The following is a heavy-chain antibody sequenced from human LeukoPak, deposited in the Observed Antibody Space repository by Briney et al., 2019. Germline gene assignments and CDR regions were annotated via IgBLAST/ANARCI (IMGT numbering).Heavy chain of an antibody. Sequence: GGSLRLSCAASGFTFSSHGMHWVRQAPGKGLEWVAFISYDGRNKYYADSVKGRFTISRDNSKNTLYLQMNGLRAEDTAVYYCAKDSSSYGFGDYWGQGTLVTASS. V-gene: IGHV3-30*02. CDR3: AKDSSSYGFGDY. D-gene: IGHD6-19*01. J-gene: IGHJ4*02. CDR1: GFTFSSHG. CDR2: ISYDGRNK.